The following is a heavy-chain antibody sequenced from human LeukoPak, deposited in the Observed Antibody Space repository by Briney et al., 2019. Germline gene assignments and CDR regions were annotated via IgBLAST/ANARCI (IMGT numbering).Heavy chain of an antibody. CDR3: AKVKRVHSYGPDDAFDI. D-gene: IGHD5-18*01. CDR1: GFTFSSYS. J-gene: IGHJ3*02. Sequence: GGSLRLSCAASGFTFSSYSMNWVRQAPGKGLEWVSSISSSSSYIYYADSVKGRFTISRDNAKNSLYLQMTTLRAEDTAVYYCAKVKRVHSYGPDDAFDIWGHGTMVTVSS. V-gene: IGHV3-21*04. CDR2: ISSSSSYI.